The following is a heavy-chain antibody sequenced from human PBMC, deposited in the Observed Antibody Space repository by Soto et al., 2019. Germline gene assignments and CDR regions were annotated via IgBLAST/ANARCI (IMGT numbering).Heavy chain of an antibody. CDR1: GFTFSSYG. CDR2: ISYDGSNK. D-gene: IGHD3-22*01. J-gene: IGHJ6*02. CDR3: AKEGRGTMIARARVRLGMDV. V-gene: IGHV3-30*18. Sequence: PGGSLRLSCAASGFTFSSYGMHWVRQAPGKGLEWVAVISYDGSNKYYADSVKGRFTISRDNSKNTLYLQMNSLRAEDTAVYYCAKEGRGTMIARARVRLGMDVWGQGTTVTVSS.